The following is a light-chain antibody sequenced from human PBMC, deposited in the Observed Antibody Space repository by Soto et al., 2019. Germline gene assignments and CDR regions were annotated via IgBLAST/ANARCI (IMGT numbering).Light chain of an antibody. Sequence: DIQLTQSPSFLSASVGDRVTITCRASQGISSYLAWYQQKPGKAPKLLIYAASTLRSGVPSRFSGSGSGTEFTLTICILQPEDFATYYCQQLNSYPRTFGGGTKV. V-gene: IGKV1-9*01. CDR2: AAS. CDR1: QGISSY. CDR3: QQLNSYPRT. J-gene: IGKJ4*01.